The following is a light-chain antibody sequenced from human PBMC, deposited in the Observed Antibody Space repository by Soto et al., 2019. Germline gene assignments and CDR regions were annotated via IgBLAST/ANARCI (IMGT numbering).Light chain of an antibody. CDR3: QQYDNLPVT. CDR1: QDISNY. Sequence: DIQMTQSPSSLSASVGDRVTITCQASQDISNYLNWYQKKPGKAPKLLIYDASNLETGVPSRFSGSGSGTDFTFTISSLQPEDIATYYCQQYDNLPVTFGQGTKVEIK. V-gene: IGKV1-33*01. J-gene: IGKJ1*01. CDR2: DAS.